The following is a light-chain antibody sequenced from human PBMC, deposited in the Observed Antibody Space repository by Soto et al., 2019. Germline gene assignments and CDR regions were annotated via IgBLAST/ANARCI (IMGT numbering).Light chain of an antibody. CDR3: QQLNSFPIP. Sequence: IQLTQSPSSLSACVGDRVTISCSASQGIANFLAWYQQKPGKAPKLLIYAASTLQSGVPSRFSGSGSGTDFTLTISSLQPEDFATYYCQQLNSFPIPFGPGTKVDIK. CDR2: AAS. CDR1: QGIANF. V-gene: IGKV1-9*01. J-gene: IGKJ3*01.